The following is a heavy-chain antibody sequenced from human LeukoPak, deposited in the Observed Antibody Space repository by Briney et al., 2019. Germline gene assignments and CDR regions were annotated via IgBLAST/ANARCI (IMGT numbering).Heavy chain of an antibody. V-gene: IGHV4-59*08. Sequence: SETLSLTCSVSNGSFSTYYWGWIRQPPGKRLEWIGYIFSSESSNTNYNPSLNGRVTISVDTSKNQFSPTLNSVTAADTAVYYCARAGDGYYYYYYMDVWGKGTTVTVSS. J-gene: IGHJ6*03. CDR1: NGSFSTYY. CDR3: ARAGDGYYYYYYMDV. D-gene: IGHD5-24*01. CDR2: IFSSESSNT.